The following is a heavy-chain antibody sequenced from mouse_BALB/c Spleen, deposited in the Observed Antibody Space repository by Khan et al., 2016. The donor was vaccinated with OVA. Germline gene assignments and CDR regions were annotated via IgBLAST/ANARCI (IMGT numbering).Heavy chain of an antibody. J-gene: IGHJ2*01. CDR3: ARRDI. CDR2: IDSNGAST. Sequence: EVELVESGGGLVQPGRSLKRSCAASGFTISSYGMSSVRQTPNKRLELVATIDSNGASTDYPHSVKRRFTISRDNAKNAVYLQMRSLKAEDTAMYYCARRDIWGQGTTLTVSS. CDR1: GFTISSYG. V-gene: IGHV5-6-3*01. D-gene: IGHD1-3*01.